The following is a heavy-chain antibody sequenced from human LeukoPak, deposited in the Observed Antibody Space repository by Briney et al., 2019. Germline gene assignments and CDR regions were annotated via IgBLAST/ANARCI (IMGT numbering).Heavy chain of an antibody. D-gene: IGHD3-10*01. CDR1: GFTFSSYA. CDR3: AKVYWYGSGSFIFDY. V-gene: IGHV3-23*01. CDR2: ISDSADNT. Sequence: GSLRLSCAASGFTFSSYAMSWVRQAPGKGLEWVSSISDSADNTYNADSVKGRFTISRDNSKNTLFLQMNSLGAEDTAVYYCAKVYWYGSGSFIFDYWGQGTLVTVSS. J-gene: IGHJ4*02.